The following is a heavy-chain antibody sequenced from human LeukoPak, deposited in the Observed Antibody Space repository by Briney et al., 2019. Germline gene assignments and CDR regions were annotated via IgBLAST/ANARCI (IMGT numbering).Heavy chain of an antibody. CDR1: GGSISSGGYY. CDR2: IYYSGST. V-gene: IGHV4-31*03. Sequence: PSETLSLTCTVSGGSISSGGYYWSWIRQHPGKGLEWIGYIYYSGSTYYNPSLKSRVTISVDTSKNQFSLKLSSVTAADTAVYYCARERYRLPYYFDYWGQGTLVTVSS. CDR3: ARERYRLPYYFDY. D-gene: IGHD3-16*02. J-gene: IGHJ4*02.